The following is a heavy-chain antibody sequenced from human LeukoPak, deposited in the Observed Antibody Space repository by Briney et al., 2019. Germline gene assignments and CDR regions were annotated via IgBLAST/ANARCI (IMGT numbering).Heavy chain of an antibody. CDR1: GYIFTSYG. CDR3: ARDRGQHIVVVTAIGDFGY. J-gene: IGHJ4*02. D-gene: IGHD2-21*02. CDR2: INTYNGNT. Sequence: ASVKVSCKASGYIFTSYGISWVRQAPGQGLEWMGWINTYNGNTKYAQKVQGRVTMTTDTSTSTAYMELRSLRSDDTAVYYCARDRGQHIVVVTAIGDFGYWGQGTLVTVSS. V-gene: IGHV1-18*01.